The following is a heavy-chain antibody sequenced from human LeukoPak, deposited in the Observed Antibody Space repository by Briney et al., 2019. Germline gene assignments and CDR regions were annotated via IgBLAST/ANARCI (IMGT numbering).Heavy chain of an antibody. Sequence: SETLSLTCTVSGGSISSGFYYWSWIRQPAGKGLEWIGRIYASGNTNYNTSLKSRVTISVDTSTKQFSLKLSSVTAADTAGYYCARDSAIYVSSGYYYSDAFDIWGQGIMVTVSS. CDR2: IYASGNT. D-gene: IGHD3-22*01. J-gene: IGHJ3*02. CDR1: GGSISSGFYY. CDR3: ARDSAIYVSSGYYYSDAFDI. V-gene: IGHV4-61*02.